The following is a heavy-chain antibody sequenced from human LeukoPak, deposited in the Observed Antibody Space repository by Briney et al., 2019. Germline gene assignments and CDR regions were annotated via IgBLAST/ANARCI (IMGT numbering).Heavy chain of an antibody. CDR2: IFYSGTT. D-gene: IGHD4-23*01. CDR1: SGSIRSNSYH. J-gene: IGHJ1*01. Sequence: PSETLSLTCTVSSGSIRSNSYHWGWIRQPPGKGLEWIGSIFYSGTTYYNPSLKSRVTISIDTSKNQFSLKLSSVTAADTAVYYCARHGDGGPAECFRHWGQGTLVTVSS. CDR3: ARHGDGGPAECFRH. V-gene: IGHV4-39*01.